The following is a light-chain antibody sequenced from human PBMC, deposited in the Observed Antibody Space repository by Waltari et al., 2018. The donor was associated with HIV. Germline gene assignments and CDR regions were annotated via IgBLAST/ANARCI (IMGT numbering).Light chain of an antibody. CDR2: AAS. Sequence: DMQVTQSPSSLSASVGDRVSITCRASESISNYINWYQQKPGRAPKLLIYAASSLQSGVPSRFSGSGSGTAFTLTVNSLQPEDFATYYCQQSYTSPFTFGPGTHLDL. J-gene: IGKJ3*01. CDR3: QQSYTSPFT. CDR1: ESISNY. V-gene: IGKV1-39*01.